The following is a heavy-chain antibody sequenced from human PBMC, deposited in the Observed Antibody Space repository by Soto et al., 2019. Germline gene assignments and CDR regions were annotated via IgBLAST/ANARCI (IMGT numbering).Heavy chain of an antibody. J-gene: IGHJ4*02. CDR2: ISYDGSNK. D-gene: IGHD3-16*01. CDR3: ARDPKRWDISGLGY. Sequence: QVQLVESGGGVVQPGRSLRLSCAASGFTFSSYAMHWVRQAPGKGREWVAVISYDGSNKYYADSVKGRFTISRDNSKNTLYLQMNSLRAEDTAVYYCARDPKRWDISGLGYWGQGTLVTVSS. V-gene: IGHV3-30-3*01. CDR1: GFTFSSYA.